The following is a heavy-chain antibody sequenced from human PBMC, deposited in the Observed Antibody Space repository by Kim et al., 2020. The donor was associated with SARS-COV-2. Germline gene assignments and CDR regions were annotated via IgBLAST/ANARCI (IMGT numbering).Heavy chain of an antibody. V-gene: IGHV1-18*01. CDR1: GYTFTSYG. CDR3: ARERKYSSSSVPRYYYYYGMDV. CDR2: ISAYNGNT. D-gene: IGHD6-6*01. J-gene: IGHJ6*02. Sequence: ASVKVSCKASGYTFTSYGISWVRQAPGQGLEWMGWISAYNGNTNYAQKLQGRVTMTTDTSTSTAYMELRSLRSDDTAVYYCARERKYSSSSVPRYYYYYGMDVWGQGTTVTVSS.